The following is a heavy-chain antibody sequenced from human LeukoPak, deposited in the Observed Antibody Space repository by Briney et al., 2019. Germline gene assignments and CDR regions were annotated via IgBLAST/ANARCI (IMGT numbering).Heavy chain of an antibody. CDR2: IYYSGST. CDR1: GGSISSYY. Sequence: SETLSLTCTVSGGSISSYYWSWIRQPPGKGLEGMGYIYYSGSTNYNPSLKSRVTISVDTSKNQFSLKLSSVTAADTAVYYCARGWLRAYYYGMDVWGQGTTVTVSS. J-gene: IGHJ6*02. CDR3: ARGWLRAYYYGMDV. V-gene: IGHV4-59*01. D-gene: IGHD6-19*01.